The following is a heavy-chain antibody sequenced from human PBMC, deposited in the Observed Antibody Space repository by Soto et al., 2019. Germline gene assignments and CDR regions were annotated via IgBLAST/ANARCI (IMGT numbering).Heavy chain of an antibody. D-gene: IGHD3-10*01. V-gene: IGHV4-59*08. Sequence: SKTLSLTCTVSGGSISSYYWSWIRQPPGKGLEWIGYIYYSGSTNYNPSLKSRVTISVDTSKNQFSLKLSSVTAADTAVYYCARHNYYGSGSYYENWGQGTLVTVSS. J-gene: IGHJ4*02. CDR2: IYYSGST. CDR1: GGSISSYY. CDR3: ARHNYYGSGSYYEN.